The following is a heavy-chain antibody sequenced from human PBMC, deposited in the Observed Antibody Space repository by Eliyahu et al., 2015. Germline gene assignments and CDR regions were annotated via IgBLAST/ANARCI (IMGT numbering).Heavy chain of an antibody. V-gene: IGHV3-64D*06. Sequence: EVQLVEXGGGLVQPGGXLRLSCSASGFTFSIYAMHWGRQAPGKGLEYVSAISSNGGSTYYADSVKGRFTISRDNSKNTLYLQMSSLRAEDTAVYYCVKGGQQWLFPGYWGQGTLVTVSS. D-gene: IGHD6-19*01. CDR1: GFTFSIYA. CDR3: VKGGQQWLFPGY. CDR2: ISSNGGST. J-gene: IGHJ4*02.